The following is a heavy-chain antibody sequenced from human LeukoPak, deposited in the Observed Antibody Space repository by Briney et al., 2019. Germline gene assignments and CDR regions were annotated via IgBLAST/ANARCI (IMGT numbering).Heavy chain of an antibody. V-gene: IGHV4-59*01. J-gene: IGHJ3*02. D-gene: IGHD3-22*01. CDR3: ARGVYYDSSGYSKGAFDI. Sequence: SETLSLTCTVSGGSISSYYWSWIRQPAGKGLEWIGYIYYSGSTNYNPSLKSRVTISVDTSKNQFSLKLSSVTAADTAVYYCARGVYYDSSGYSKGAFDIWGQGTMVTVSS. CDR1: GGSISSYY. CDR2: IYYSGST.